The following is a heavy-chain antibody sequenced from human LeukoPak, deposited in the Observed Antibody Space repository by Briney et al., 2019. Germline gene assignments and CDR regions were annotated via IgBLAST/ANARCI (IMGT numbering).Heavy chain of an antibody. D-gene: IGHD3-9*01. CDR2: INPNTGGT. J-gene: IGHJ4*02. CDR1: GYTFTGYF. CDR3: ARVHATGYFSLDLGY. V-gene: IGHV1-2*02. Sequence: ASVKVSCKASGYTFTGYFMHWVRQAPGQGLDWMGWINPNTGGTKYAQKFQGRVTVTRDTSIGTAYMELSTVTSDGTAVYFCARVHATGYFSLDLGYWGQGTLVTVSS.